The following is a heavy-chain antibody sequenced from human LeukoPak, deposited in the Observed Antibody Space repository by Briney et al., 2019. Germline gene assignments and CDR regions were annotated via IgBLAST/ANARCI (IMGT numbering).Heavy chain of an antibody. CDR1: GFTFSSYW. Sequence: PGGSLRLSCAASGFTFSSYWMSWVRQAPGKGLEWVANIKQDGSEKYYVDSVKGRFTISRDNAKNSLYLQMNGLRAEDTAVYYCARVEGYYGSDYYGMDVWGKGTTVTVSS. D-gene: IGHD3-10*01. CDR3: ARVEGYYGSDYYGMDV. CDR2: IKQDGSEK. J-gene: IGHJ6*04. V-gene: IGHV3-7*03.